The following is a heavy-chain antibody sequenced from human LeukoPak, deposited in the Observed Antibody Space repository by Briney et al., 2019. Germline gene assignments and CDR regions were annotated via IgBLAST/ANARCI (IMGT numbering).Heavy chain of an antibody. CDR2: IIPIFGTA. CDR3: ARHRRGMATKNYYYYYMVV. CDR1: GGTFSSYA. J-gene: IGHJ6*03. D-gene: IGHD5-24*01. V-gene: IGHV1-69*01. Sequence: VKVSCKASGGTFSSYAISWVRQAPGQGLEWMGGIIPIFGTANYAQKFQGRVTITADESTSTAYMELSSLRSEDTAVYYCARHRRGMATKNYYYYYMVVWGKGTTVTVSS.